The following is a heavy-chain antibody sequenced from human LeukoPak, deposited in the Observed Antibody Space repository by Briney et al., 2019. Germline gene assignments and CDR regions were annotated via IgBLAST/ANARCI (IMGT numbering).Heavy chain of an antibody. CDR1: GFTFSNYW. D-gene: IGHD1-26*01. Sequence: PGGSLRLSCAASGFTFSNYWMPWVRQAPGKGLEWVANINQAGGEKYYVDSVKGRFTISRDNAKNSLYLQMNSLRVEDTAVYYCAGGIMGVPGLGDYWGQGTQVTVSS. J-gene: IGHJ4*02. V-gene: IGHV3-7*04. CDR2: INQAGGEK. CDR3: AGGIMGVPGLGDY.